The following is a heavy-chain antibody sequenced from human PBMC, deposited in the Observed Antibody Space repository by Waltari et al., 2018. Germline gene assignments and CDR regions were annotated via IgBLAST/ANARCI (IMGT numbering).Heavy chain of an antibody. Sequence: EVQLVESGGGLVKPGGSLRLSCVASGFTFSTFGMSWVRQAPGKGLDWVSTITGSGAYIYSADPSKGRFTISRDNAKNSLYLHMNSLRDGDTAVYYCVRALTTPNDSWGQGTLVAVSS. J-gene: IGHJ5*01. D-gene: IGHD4-17*01. CDR1: GFTFSTFG. V-gene: IGHV3-21*03. CDR2: ITGSGAYI. CDR3: VRALTTPNDS.